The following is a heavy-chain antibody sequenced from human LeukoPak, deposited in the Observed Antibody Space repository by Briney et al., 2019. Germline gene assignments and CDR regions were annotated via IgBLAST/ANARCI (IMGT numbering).Heavy chain of an antibody. Sequence: SETLSLTCTVSGGSISTYSWNWIRQPAGKGLEWIGRIFASGTTKYNPSLKSRVTMSVETSKNQFSLKLSSVTAADTAVYYCASHSGGYAYWGQGTLVTVSS. D-gene: IGHD5-12*01. V-gene: IGHV4-4*07. J-gene: IGHJ4*02. CDR3: ASHSGGYAY. CDR1: GGSISTYS. CDR2: IFASGTT.